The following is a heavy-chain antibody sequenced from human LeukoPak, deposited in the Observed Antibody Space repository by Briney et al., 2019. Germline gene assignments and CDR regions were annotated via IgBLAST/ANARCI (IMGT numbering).Heavy chain of an antibody. J-gene: IGHJ4*02. CDR2: IYYSGST. CDR1: GVSISSSSYH. D-gene: IGHD3-9*01. V-gene: IGHV4-39*01. Sequence: SETLSLTCSVSGVSISSSSYHWGWIRQPPGKGLEWIASIYYSGSTYYSPSLKSRVTLSVDTSKNQFSLKMSSVIAADTAVYYCASLLTYFDYWGQGTLVTVSS. CDR3: ASLLTYFDY.